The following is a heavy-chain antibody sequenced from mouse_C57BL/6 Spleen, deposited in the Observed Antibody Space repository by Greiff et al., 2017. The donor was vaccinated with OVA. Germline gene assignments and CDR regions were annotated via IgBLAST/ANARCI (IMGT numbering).Heavy chain of an antibody. Sequence: VQLQQSGAELVRPGASVTLSCKASGYTFTVYEMHWVKQTPVHGLEWIGAIDPETGGTAYNQKFKGKAILTADKSSSTAYMELRSLTSEDSAVYYCTRSLNWVYWYFDVWGTGTTVTVSS. J-gene: IGHJ1*03. CDR3: TRSLNWVYWYFDV. V-gene: IGHV1-15*01. D-gene: IGHD4-1*01. CDR2: IDPETGGT. CDR1: GYTFTVYE.